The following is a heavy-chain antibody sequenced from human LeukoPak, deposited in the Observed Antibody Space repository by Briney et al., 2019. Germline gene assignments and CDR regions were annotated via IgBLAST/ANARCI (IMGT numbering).Heavy chain of an antibody. CDR2: INPNSGGT. J-gene: IGHJ4*02. D-gene: IGHD3-22*01. CDR1: GFTFSSYG. V-gene: IGHV1-2*02. Sequence: PGGSLRLSCAASGFTFSSYGMHWVRQAPGQGLEWMGWINPNSGGTNYAQKFQGRVTMTRDTSISTAYMELSRLRSDDTAVYYCASSKGDSSGYWYYFDYWGQGTLVTVSS. CDR3: ASSKGDSSGYWYYFDY.